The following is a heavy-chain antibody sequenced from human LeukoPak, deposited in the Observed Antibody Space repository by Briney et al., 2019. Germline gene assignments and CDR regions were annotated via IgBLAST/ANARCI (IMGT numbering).Heavy chain of an antibody. J-gene: IGHJ4*02. CDR1: GFTFSSYS. CDR3: ARVVRMATITLLDY. V-gene: IGHV3-21*01. D-gene: IGHD5-24*01. CDR2: ISSSSSYI. Sequence: KPGGSLRLSCAASGFTFSSYSMNWVRQAPGKGLEWVSSISSSSSYIYYADSVKGRFTISRDNAKNSLYLQMNSLRAEDTAVYYCARVVRMATITLLDYWGQGTLVTVSS.